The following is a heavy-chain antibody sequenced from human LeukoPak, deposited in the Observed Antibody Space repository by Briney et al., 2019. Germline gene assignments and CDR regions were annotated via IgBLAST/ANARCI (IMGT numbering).Heavy chain of an antibody. Sequence: SETLSLTCTVSGGSISSYYWSWIRQPPGKGLEWIGYIYYSGSTNYNPSLKSRVTISVDTSKNQFSLKLSSVTAADTAVYYCARIGYSSGPPDYWGQGTLVTVSS. CDR2: IYYSGST. V-gene: IGHV4-59*01. J-gene: IGHJ4*02. D-gene: IGHD6-19*01. CDR3: ARIGYSSGPPDY. CDR1: GGSISSYY.